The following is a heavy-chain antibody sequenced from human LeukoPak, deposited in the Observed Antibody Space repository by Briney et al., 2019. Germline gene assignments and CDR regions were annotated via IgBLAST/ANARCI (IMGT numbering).Heavy chain of an antibody. CDR3: ARDSRTYYYGSGSYFDY. CDR2: INPNGGST. CDR1: GYTFTSYY. J-gene: IGHJ4*02. V-gene: IGHV1-46*01. D-gene: IGHD3-10*01. Sequence: ASVKVSCKASGYTFTSYYMHWVRQAPGQGLEWMGIINPNGGSTSYAQKFQGRVTMTRDTSTSTVYMELSSLRSEDTAVYYCARDSRTYYYGSGSYFDYWGQGTLVTVSS.